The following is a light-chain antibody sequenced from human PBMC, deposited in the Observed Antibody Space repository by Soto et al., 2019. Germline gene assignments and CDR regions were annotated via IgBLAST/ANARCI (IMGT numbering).Light chain of an antibody. CDR2: WAS. V-gene: IGKV4-1*01. CDR3: QQYDSTAQT. CDR1: ESVLYSSNNKSY. J-gene: IGKJ1*01. Sequence: DIVMTQTPDSLAVSLGEGATINCKSSESVLYSSNNKSYLAWYQQKPGQPPKPLIYWASTRESGFPDRFSGRGSETDFTLTTSSLQAEDVAVYYCQQYDSTAQTFGQGTKVDIK.